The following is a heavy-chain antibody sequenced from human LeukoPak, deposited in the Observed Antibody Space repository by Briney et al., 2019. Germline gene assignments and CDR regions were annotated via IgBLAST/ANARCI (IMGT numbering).Heavy chain of an antibody. Sequence: GGSLRLSCAASGFTFSSYSMNWVRQAPGKGLEWVVVISYDGSNKYYADSVKARFTISRDNSKNTLYLQMNSLRAEDTAMYYCARCYYDSDALDMWGQGTMVTVSS. J-gene: IGHJ3*02. V-gene: IGHV3-30*03. CDR3: ARCYYDSDALDM. CDR1: GFTFSSYS. D-gene: IGHD3-22*01. CDR2: ISYDGSNK.